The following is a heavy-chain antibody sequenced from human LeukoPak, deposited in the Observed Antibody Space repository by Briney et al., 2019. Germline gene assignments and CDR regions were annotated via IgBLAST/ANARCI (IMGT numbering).Heavy chain of an antibody. D-gene: IGHD6-19*01. CDR3: ATVRQWLVSGYFDY. J-gene: IGHJ4*02. V-gene: IGHV1-24*01. CDR2: FDPEDGET. CDR1: GYTLTELS. Sequence: EGSVKVSCKVSGYTLTELSMHWVRPAPGKGLEWMGGFDPEDGETIYAQKFQGRVTMTEDTSTDTAYMELSSLRSEDTAVYYCATVRQWLVSGYFDYWGQGTLVTVSS.